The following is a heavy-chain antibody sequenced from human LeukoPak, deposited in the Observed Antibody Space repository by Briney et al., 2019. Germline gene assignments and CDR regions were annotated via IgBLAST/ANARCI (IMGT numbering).Heavy chain of an antibody. CDR3: AKDIAADTALVNYLDY. CDR2: IRYDGSNK. CDR1: GFTFSSYA. J-gene: IGHJ4*02. V-gene: IGHV3-30*02. Sequence: PGGSLRLSCAASGFTFSSYAMGWVRQAPGKGLEWVAFIRYDGSNKYYADSVKGRFTISRDNSKNTLYLQMNSLRAEDTAVYYCAKDIAADTALVNYLDYWGRGTLATVSS. D-gene: IGHD5-18*01.